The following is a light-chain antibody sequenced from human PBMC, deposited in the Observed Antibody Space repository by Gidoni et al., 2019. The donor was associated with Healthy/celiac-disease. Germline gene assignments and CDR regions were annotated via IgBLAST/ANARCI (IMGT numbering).Light chain of an antibody. CDR3: QQYDNLPRVT. V-gene: IGKV1-33*01. Sequence: DIQMTQSPSSLSASVGDRVTITCQASQDISNYLNWYQQKPGKAPKLLIYDASNLETGVPSRFSESGSGTDFTFTISSLQPEDIATYYCQQYDNLPRVTFGPGTKVDIK. CDR1: QDISNY. CDR2: DAS. J-gene: IGKJ3*01.